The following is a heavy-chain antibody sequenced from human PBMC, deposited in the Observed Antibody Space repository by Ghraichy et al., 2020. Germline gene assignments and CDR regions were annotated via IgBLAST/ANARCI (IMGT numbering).Heavy chain of an antibody. V-gene: IGHV3-7*01. CDR2: IRQDGNEI. CDR1: GFTFGTDW. Sequence: GGSLRLSCAVSGFTFGTDWMAWVRQVPGKGLEWVANIRQDGNEINYMDSVKGRFTISRDNAEKLVYLQMNSLRVEDTAVYFCARDRYTGAHEDWGQGTLVTVSS. J-gene: IGHJ4*02. D-gene: IGHD3-16*02. CDR3: ARDRYTGAHED.